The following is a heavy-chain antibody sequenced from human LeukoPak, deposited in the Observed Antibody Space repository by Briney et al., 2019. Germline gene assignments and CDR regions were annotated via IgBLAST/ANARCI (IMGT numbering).Heavy chain of an antibody. Sequence: GGSLRLSCAASGFSLSNSAMSWVRQAPGKGLEWVSLIIASSGSTFYADSVKGRFTISRDNSKNTLYLQMNSLRAEDAAVYYCAKGAYDYIEMGYFDYWGQGTLVTVSS. J-gene: IGHJ4*02. D-gene: IGHD5-12*01. CDR3: AKGAYDYIEMGYFDY. CDR2: IIASSGST. CDR1: GFSLSNSA. V-gene: IGHV3-23*01.